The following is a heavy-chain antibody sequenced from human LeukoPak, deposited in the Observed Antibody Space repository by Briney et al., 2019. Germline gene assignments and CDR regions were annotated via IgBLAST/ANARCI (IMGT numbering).Heavy chain of an antibody. Sequence: GGSLRLSCAASGFTFDDYAMHWVRQAPGKGLEWVSGISWNSGSIGYADSVKGRFTISRDDAKNSLYLQMNSLRAEDTALYYCAKGADGGLVYFDYWGQGTLVTVSS. CDR2: ISWNSGSI. V-gene: IGHV3-9*01. J-gene: IGHJ4*02. CDR1: GFTFDDYA. CDR3: AKGADGGLVYFDY. D-gene: IGHD6-19*01.